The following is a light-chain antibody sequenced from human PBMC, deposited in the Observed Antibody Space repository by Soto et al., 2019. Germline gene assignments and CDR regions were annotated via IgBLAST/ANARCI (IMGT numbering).Light chain of an antibody. Sequence: SYELTQPPSVSVAPGKTARITCGGNNIGSKSVHWYQQKPGQAPVLVIYYDSDRPSGIPERFSGSNSGNTATLTISRVEAGDEADYYSQVWDSSSDHVVFGGGTKVTVL. CDR3: QVWDSSSDHVV. CDR2: YDS. V-gene: IGLV3-21*04. CDR1: NIGSKS. J-gene: IGLJ2*01.